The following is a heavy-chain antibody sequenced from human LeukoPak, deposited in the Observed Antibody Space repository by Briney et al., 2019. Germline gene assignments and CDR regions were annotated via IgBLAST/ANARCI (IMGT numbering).Heavy chain of an antibody. CDR3: ARHDTDYGGNLPFDY. Sequence: GESLEISWQGSGYRFTSYWIGWVRPMPGKGLEWMGIIYPGDSDTRYSPSFQGQVTISADKSISTAYLQWSSLKASDTAMYYCARHDTDYGGNLPFDYWGQGTLVTVSS. V-gene: IGHV5-51*01. CDR2: IYPGDSDT. J-gene: IGHJ4*02. D-gene: IGHD4-23*01. CDR1: GYRFTSYW.